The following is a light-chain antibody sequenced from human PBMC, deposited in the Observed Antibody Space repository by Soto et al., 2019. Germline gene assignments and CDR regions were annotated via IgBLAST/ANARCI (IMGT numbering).Light chain of an antibody. J-gene: IGKJ2*01. V-gene: IGKV1-17*01. CDR1: QGIRND. CDR2: STS. Sequence: DIQMTQSPSSLSASVGDRVTMTCRASQGIRNDLGWYQQKPGKAPKRLVYSTSTLESGVPSRFSGCGSGTEFTLTISSLQPEDFPTYYCLQYNSYPNTFGQGTKLEIK. CDR3: LQYNSYPNT.